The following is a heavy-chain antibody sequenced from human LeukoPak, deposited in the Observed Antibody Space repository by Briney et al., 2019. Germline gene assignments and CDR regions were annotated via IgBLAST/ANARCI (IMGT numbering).Heavy chain of an antibody. V-gene: IGHV4-39*01. CDR2: IYYSGST. CDR1: VGSMSSSSDY. J-gene: IGHJ4*02. Sequence: AETLSLTCTVSVGSMSSSSDYGGWGRQPPGEGLEWIWSIYYSGSTYYNPSLKSRVTISADTSKNPFSLKLSSATAADTAVYSCAGDSSGYYYEGVEYWGEGTLVTVSS. D-gene: IGHD3-22*01. CDR3: AGDSSGYYYEGVEY.